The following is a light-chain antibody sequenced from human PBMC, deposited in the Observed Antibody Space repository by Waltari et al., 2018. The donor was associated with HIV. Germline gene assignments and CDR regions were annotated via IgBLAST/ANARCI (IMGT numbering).Light chain of an antibody. J-gene: IGLJ1*01. V-gene: IGLV2-23*02. CDR1: SRAVGNYNL. CDR3: CSYAGSSTFYV. Sequence: QSALTPPPSPSASSGQSITLPRTRTSRAVGNYNLFPWYQQHPGKAPKLMIYEVSKRPSGVSNRFSGSKSGNTASLTISGLQAEDEADYYCCSYAGSSTFYVFGTGTKVTVL. CDR2: EVS.